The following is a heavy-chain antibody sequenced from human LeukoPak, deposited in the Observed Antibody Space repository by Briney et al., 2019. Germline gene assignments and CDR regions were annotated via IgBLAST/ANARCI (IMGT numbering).Heavy chain of an antibody. V-gene: IGHV4-4*07. CDR3: AREGYDVWRGYQEYFDY. Sequence: SETPSLTCTGSGGSISNYYWSWIRQPAGKGLEWIGCIYTSGSTIYNPSLKSRVTMSVDTSKNQFSLKLSSVTAADTAVYYCAREGYDVWRGYQEYFDYWGQGTLVTVSS. CDR1: GGSISNYY. D-gene: IGHD3-3*01. CDR2: IYTSGST. J-gene: IGHJ4*02.